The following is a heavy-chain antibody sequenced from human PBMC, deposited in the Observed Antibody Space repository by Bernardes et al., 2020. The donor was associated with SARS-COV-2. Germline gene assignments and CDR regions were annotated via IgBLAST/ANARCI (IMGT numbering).Heavy chain of an antibody. CDR1: GFSFYDYA. D-gene: IGHD3-10*01. V-gene: IGHV3-23*01. J-gene: IGHJ4*02. CDR3: AKDYPEKAGGSGEDSFFDY. Sequence: GGSLRLSCAASGFSFYDYAMSWVRQVPGKGLEWVSGIICNGGGTYYADSVKGRFTISRDISKNTLYLQMHSLRAEDTAVYFCAKDYPEKAGGSGEDSFFDYWGQGTLVTVSS. CDR2: IICNGGGT.